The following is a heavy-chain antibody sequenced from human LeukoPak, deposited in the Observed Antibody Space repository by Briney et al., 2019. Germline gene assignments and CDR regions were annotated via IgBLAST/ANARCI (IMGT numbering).Heavy chain of an antibody. CDR1: GYTFTGYY. Sequence: GASVKVSCKASGYTFTGYYMHWVRQAPGQGLEWMGWINPNSGGTNYAQKFQGRVAMTRDTSISTAYMELSSLRSDDTAVYYCARVGRRVVTPTPQGMDVWGKGTTVTVSS. J-gene: IGHJ6*04. V-gene: IGHV1-2*02. D-gene: IGHD3-3*01. CDR2: INPNSGGT. CDR3: ARVGRRVVTPTPQGMDV.